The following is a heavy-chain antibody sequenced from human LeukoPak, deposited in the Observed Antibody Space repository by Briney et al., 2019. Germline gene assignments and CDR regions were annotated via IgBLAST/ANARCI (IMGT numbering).Heavy chain of an antibody. J-gene: IGHJ3*02. CDR1: GGTFSSYA. V-gene: IGHV1-69*13. CDR2: IIPIFGTA. Sequence: SVKVSCKASGGTFSSYAISWVRQAPGQGLEWMGGIIPIFGTANYAQKFQGRVTITADESTSTAYMELRSLRSDDTAVYYCARQVGANACDIWGQGTMVTVSS. D-gene: IGHD1-26*01. CDR3: ARQVGANACDI.